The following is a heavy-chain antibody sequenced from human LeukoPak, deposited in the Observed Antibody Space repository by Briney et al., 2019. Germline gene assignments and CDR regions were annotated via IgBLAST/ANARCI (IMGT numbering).Heavy chain of an antibody. CDR1: GYTFTSYG. CDR2: ISAYNGNT. CDR3: ARASSSGWDDAFDI. V-gene: IGHV1-18*01. J-gene: IGHJ3*02. D-gene: IGHD6-19*01. Sequence: ASVKVSCKASGYTFTSYGISWVRQAPGQGLEWMGWISAYNGNTNYAQKLQGRVTMTTDTSTNTAYMELRSLRSDDTAVYYCARASSSGWDDAFDIWGQGTMVTVSS.